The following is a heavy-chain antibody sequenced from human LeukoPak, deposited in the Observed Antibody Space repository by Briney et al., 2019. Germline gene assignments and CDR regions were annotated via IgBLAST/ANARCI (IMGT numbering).Heavy chain of an antibody. V-gene: IGHV4-39*01. J-gene: IGHJ4*02. Sequence: PSETLSLTCTDFGGSIRSSDDYWGWIRQPPGKGLEWIGSIHYGGITYYNPSLKSRVTISVDTSKNQFSLKLSSVTAADTAVYYCERWGSSGFLYYFDFWGQGILVTVSS. D-gene: IGHD6-19*01. CDR3: ERWGSSGFLYYFDF. CDR1: GGSIRSSDDY. CDR2: IHYGGIT.